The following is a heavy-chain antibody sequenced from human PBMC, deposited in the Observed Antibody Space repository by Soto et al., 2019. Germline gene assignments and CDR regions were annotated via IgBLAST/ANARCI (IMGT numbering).Heavy chain of an antibody. D-gene: IGHD6-25*01. CDR3: ARIGGYHGPLDY. CDR2: TYHRGST. Sequence: PSETLSLTCSVSGVSITSYFLSWIRQAPGRGLEWIGYTYHRGSTNYSPSLKSRVAISLDTSENQFSLKVYSVTAADTAVYYCARIGGYHGPLDYWGQGTPVTVSS. V-gene: IGHV4-59*01. J-gene: IGHJ4*02. CDR1: GVSITSYF.